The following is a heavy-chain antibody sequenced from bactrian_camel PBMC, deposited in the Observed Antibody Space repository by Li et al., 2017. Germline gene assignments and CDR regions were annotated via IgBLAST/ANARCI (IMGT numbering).Heavy chain of an antibody. J-gene: IGHJ4*01. CDR2: LSYDGDKV. CDR3: AADQWRLYCSSTCPS. V-gene: IGHV3S59*01. CDR1: GFEFNGND. D-gene: IGHD6*01. Sequence: DVQLVESGGGSVQTGGSLRLSCTASGFEFNGNDMGWLRQGSGNQCELVAQLSYDGDKVYYTNSVRGRFTVSRDNANNTLYLQMNNLKPEDTAMYYCAADQWRLYCSSTCPSWGQGTQVTVS.